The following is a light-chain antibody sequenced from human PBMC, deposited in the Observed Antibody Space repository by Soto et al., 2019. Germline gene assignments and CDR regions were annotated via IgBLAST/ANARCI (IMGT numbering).Light chain of an antibody. CDR2: AAS. J-gene: IGKJ5*01. V-gene: IGKV1-39*01. CDR3: QQSYSTPRIT. Sequence: DIQLTQSPSFRSSSFGDTVTITCRASQGISTYLAWYQQKPGKAPKLLIYAASSLQSGVPSRFSGIGSGTDFTLTISSLQTEDFATYYCQQSYSTPRITFGQGTRLEIK. CDR1: QGISTY.